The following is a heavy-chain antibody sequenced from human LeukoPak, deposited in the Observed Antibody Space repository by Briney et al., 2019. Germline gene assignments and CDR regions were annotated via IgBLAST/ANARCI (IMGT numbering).Heavy chain of an antibody. V-gene: IGHV3-20*04. CDR3: ARLIAVAGTAAFDP. Sequence: GGSLRLSCAASGFTFDDYGMSWVRQAPGKGLEWVSGTNWNGGSTGYADSVKGRFTISRDNAKNSLYLQMNSLRAEDTALYYCARLIAVAGTAAFDPWGQGTLVSVSS. CDR1: GFTFDDYG. J-gene: IGHJ5*02. D-gene: IGHD6-19*01. CDR2: TNWNGGST.